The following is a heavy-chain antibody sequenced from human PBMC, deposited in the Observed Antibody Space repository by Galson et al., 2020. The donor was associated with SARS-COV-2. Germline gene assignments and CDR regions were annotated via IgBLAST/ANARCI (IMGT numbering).Heavy chain of an antibody. CDR3: ARGGVLDY. CDR2: ISGYSGKT. Sequence: ASVKVSCKAAGYTFTGYGITWVRQAPGQGLEWMGWISGYSGKTTYIEKLQGRVAMTTDTPTSTAYMELRSLTSDDTAVYYCARGGVLDYWGQGTRVTVST. J-gene: IGHJ4*02. D-gene: IGHD3-16*01. V-gene: IGHV1-18*01. CDR1: GYTFTGYG.